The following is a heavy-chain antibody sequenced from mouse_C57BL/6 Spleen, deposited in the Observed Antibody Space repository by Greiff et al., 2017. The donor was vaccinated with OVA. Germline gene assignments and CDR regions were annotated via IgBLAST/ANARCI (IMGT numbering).Heavy chain of an antibody. Sequence: EVKLVESGGGLVQPGGSLKLSCAASGFTFSDYGMAWVRQAPRKGPEWVAFISDLAYSIYYADTVTGRFTISRANAKNTLYLEMSSLRSEDTAMYYCARQGDGGDWYFDVWGTGTTVTVSS. CDR2: ISDLAYSI. J-gene: IGHJ1*03. V-gene: IGHV5-15*01. CDR3: ARQGDGGDWYFDV. CDR1: GFTFSDYG. D-gene: IGHD3-3*01.